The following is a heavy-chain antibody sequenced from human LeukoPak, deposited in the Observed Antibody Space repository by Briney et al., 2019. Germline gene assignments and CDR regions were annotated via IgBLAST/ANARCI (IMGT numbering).Heavy chain of an antibody. CDR3: VARNGDYSYMDV. Sequence: LETLSLTCTVSGGSIINRSYYWDWIRQPPGKGLEWIGSIYYSGTTYYNPSLKSRVTISVDASKNQFSLKLSSVTAADTAVYYCVARNGDYSYMDVRGKGTTVTVSS. CDR2: IYYSGTT. CDR1: GGSIINRSYY. J-gene: IGHJ6*03. V-gene: IGHV4-39*01. D-gene: IGHD1-1*01.